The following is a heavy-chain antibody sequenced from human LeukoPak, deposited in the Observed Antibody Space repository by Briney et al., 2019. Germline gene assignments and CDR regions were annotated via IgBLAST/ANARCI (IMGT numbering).Heavy chain of an antibody. Sequence: GGSLRLSCAASGFTFSSYWMSWVRQAPGKGLEWVANIKQDGSEKYYVDSVKGRFTISRDNVKNSLYLQMDSLRAEGTAVYYCAREWIQLWSGWFDPWGQGTLVTVSS. CDR3: AREWIQLWSGWFDP. J-gene: IGHJ5*02. D-gene: IGHD5-18*01. V-gene: IGHV3-7*05. CDR2: IKQDGSEK. CDR1: GFTFSSYW.